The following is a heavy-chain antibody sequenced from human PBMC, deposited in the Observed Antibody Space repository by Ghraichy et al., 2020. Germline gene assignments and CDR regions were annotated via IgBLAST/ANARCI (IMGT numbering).Heavy chain of an antibody. V-gene: IGHV3-7*01. CDR3: ARDRKGSGSYYDGYYYYYGMDV. CDR2: IKQDGSEK. Sequence: GSLRLSCAASGFTFSSYWMSWVRQAPGKGLEWVANIKQDGSEKYYVDSVKGRFTISRDNAKNSLYLQMNSLRAEDTAVYYCARDRKGSGSYYDGYYYYYGMDVWGQGTTVTVSS. J-gene: IGHJ6*02. CDR1: GFTFSSYW. D-gene: IGHD3-10*01.